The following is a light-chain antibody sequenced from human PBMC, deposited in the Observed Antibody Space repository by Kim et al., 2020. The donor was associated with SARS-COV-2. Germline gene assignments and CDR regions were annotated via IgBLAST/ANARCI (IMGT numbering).Light chain of an antibody. V-gene: IGKV1-9*01. CDR1: QGVSTD. Sequence: SSLSAYVGKRVTNACRASQGVSTDLSWYQQKPGKAPKLLVYPASTLQSGVPSRFSGSGSGSDFTLTISNLQAEDFATYYCQHSGSFGGGTKVDIK. J-gene: IGKJ4*01. CDR2: PAS. CDR3: QHSGS.